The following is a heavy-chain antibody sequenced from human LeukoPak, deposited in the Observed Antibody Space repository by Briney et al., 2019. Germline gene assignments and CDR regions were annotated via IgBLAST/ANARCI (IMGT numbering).Heavy chain of an antibody. CDR1: GGTFSSYA. V-gene: IGHV1-69*04. Sequence: GASVKVSCKASGGTFSSYAISWVRQAPGQGLEWMGRIIPILGIANYAQKFQGRVTITADKSTSTAYVELSSLRSEDTAVYYCARDSVRVGAAFDYWGQGTLVTVSS. D-gene: IGHD1-26*01. J-gene: IGHJ4*02. CDR3: ARDSVRVGAAFDY. CDR2: IIPILGIA.